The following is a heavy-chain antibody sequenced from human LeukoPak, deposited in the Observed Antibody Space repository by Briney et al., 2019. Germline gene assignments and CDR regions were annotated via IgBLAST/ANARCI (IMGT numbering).Heavy chain of an antibody. CDR2: IHPNSGGT. Sequence: ASVKVSCKASGYTFTDYYMNWVRQAPGQGLEWMGWIHPNSGGTNYARKFQGRVILTRDTSISTAYMELSRLTSDDTAVYYCGRKSAARKTSEFDYWGQGTLVTVSS. J-gene: IGHJ4*02. CDR1: GYTFTDYY. V-gene: IGHV1-2*02. D-gene: IGHD6-6*01. CDR3: GRKSAARKTSEFDY.